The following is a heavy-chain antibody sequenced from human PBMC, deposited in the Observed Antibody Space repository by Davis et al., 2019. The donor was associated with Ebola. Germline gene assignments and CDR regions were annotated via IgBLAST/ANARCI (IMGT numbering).Heavy chain of an antibody. Sequence: GESLKISCAASGFIFSDQYISWVRQAPGKGLECVSVIYRDGRTYHADFVKGRFTISSDSAKNSLYLQMNSLRVEDTAVYYCARDEDWNYDYWGQGTLVTVSS. D-gene: IGHD1-7*01. V-gene: IGHV3-53*01. CDR3: ARDEDWNYDY. CDR1: GFIFSDQY. CDR2: IYRDGRT. J-gene: IGHJ4*02.